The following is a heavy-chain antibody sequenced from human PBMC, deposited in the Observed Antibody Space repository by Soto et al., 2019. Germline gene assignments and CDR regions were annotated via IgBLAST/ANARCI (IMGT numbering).Heavy chain of an antibody. Sequence: QLGGSLRLSCAASGFSFGRYDISWVRRAPGKGLEWVSTISGSGGATFHADSVRGRFIISRDNSKNTVHLQMSSLRAEDTAVYYCAKDSFNGMDVWGQGTTVTVSS. CDR1: GFSFGRYD. V-gene: IGHV3-23*01. J-gene: IGHJ6*02. CDR2: ISGSGGAT. CDR3: AKDSFNGMDV.